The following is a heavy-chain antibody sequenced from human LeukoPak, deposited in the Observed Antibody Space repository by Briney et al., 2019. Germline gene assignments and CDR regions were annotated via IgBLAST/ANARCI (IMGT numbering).Heavy chain of an antibody. CDR3: ARDQGGGYSYGWQSFDY. D-gene: IGHD5-18*01. V-gene: IGHV3-48*04. CDR1: GFTFSSYS. CDR2: IRSSSSTI. J-gene: IGHJ4*02. Sequence: GGSLRLSCAVSGFTFSSYSMNWVRRAPGKGLEWVSYIRSSSSTIYYADSVKGRFTISRDNAKNSLYLQMNSLRAEDTAVYYCARDQGGGYSYGWQSFDYWGQGTLVTVSS.